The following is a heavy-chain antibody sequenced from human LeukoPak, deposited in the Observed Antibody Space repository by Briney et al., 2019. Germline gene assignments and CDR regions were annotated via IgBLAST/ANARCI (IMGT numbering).Heavy chain of an antibody. CDR2: INHSGST. Sequence: SETLSLTCAVYGGSFSGYYWSWIRQPPGKGLEWIGEINHSGSTNYNPSLKSRVTISVDTSKNQFSLKLSSVTAADTAAYYCARGRAARFPRFDYWGQGTLVTVSS. CDR1: GGSFSGYY. CDR3: ARGRAARFPRFDY. D-gene: IGHD6-6*01. J-gene: IGHJ4*02. V-gene: IGHV4-34*01.